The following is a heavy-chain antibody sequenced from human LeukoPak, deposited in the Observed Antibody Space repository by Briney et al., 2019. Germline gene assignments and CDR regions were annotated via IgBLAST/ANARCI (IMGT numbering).Heavy chain of an antibody. CDR2: IKSKRDGGAT. Sequence: PGGSLRLSCEASGFTFTNAWMNWVRQAPGKGPEWVGRIKSKRDGGATEYAAPVKGRFTISRDDSKNMVYLQMNSLKTEDTGVYYCTTALNFDIAAFDVWGQGTLVTVSS. J-gene: IGHJ3*01. V-gene: IGHV3-15*01. CDR3: TTALNFDIAAFDV. D-gene: IGHD2-21*01. CDR1: GFTFTNAW.